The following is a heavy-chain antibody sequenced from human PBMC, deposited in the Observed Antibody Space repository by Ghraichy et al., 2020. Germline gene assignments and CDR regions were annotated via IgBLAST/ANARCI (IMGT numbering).Heavy chain of an antibody. V-gene: IGHV3-7*01. CDR1: GFTFSNYW. CDR2: IKQDESEK. CDR3: ARGGVGNSLYRHFEC. D-gene: IGHD5/OR15-5a*01. J-gene: IGHJ4*02. Sequence: GGSLRLSCAASGFTFSNYWMSWVRQAPGKGLEWVVNIKQDESEKNYVDSVKGRFTISRDNAKNSLYLQMNSLRAEDTAVYYCARGGVGNSLYRHFECWGQGTLVTVSS.